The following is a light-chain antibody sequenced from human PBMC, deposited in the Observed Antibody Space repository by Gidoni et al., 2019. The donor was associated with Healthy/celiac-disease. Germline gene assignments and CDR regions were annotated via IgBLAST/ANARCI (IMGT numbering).Light chain of an antibody. CDR2: RNN. J-gene: IGLJ3*02. V-gene: IGLV1-47*01. CDR3: AAWDDSLSVNWV. CDR1: SSNIGSNY. Sequence: QSVLTQPPSASGTPGQRVPISCSGSSSNIGSNYVYWYQQLPGTAPKHLIYRNNQRPSGGPDRFSGSKSGTSASLAISGLRSEDEADYYCAAWDDSLSVNWVFGGGTKLTVL.